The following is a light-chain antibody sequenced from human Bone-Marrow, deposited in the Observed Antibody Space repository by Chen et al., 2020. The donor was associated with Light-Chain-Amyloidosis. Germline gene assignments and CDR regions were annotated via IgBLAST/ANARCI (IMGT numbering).Light chain of an antibody. CDR3: QSADSSGTYEVI. CDR1: DLPTKY. J-gene: IGLJ2*01. Sequence: SYEVTQPPSVSVSPGQTARITCSGDDLPTKYAYGYQQKPGQAPVLVIHRDTERPSGISERFSGSSSGTTATLTISGVQAEDEADYHCQSADSSGTYEVIFGGGTKLTVL. V-gene: IGLV3-25*03. CDR2: RDT.